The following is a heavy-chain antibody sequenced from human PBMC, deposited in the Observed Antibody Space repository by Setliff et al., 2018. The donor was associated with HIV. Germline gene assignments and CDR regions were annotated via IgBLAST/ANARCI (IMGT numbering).Heavy chain of an antibody. Sequence: GASVKVSCKASGYTFTSYGISWVRQAPGQGLEWMGWISAYNGNTNYAQKLQGRVTMTTDTSTSTAYMELRSLRSDDTAVYYCASGSGYCKNGNCYIGVHKNPDKYYFDYWGQGTLVTVSS. CDR3: ASGSGYCKNGNCYIGVHKNPDKYYFDY. D-gene: IGHD2-8*01. CDR2: ISAYNGNT. CDR1: GYTFTSYG. J-gene: IGHJ4*02. V-gene: IGHV1-18*01.